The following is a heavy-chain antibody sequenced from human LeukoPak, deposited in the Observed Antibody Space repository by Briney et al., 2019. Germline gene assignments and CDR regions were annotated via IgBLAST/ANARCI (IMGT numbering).Heavy chain of an antibody. CDR1: GGSISSYY. J-gene: IGHJ4*02. D-gene: IGHD1-1*01. Sequence: SETLSLTCFVSGGSISSYYWSWIRQPAGKGLEWIGRIYTSGSTHYNPSLKSRVTMSIDTSKNHFSLKLSSVTAADTAVYYCARDPSPTGTIFDYWGQGTLVTVSS. CDR2: IYTSGST. V-gene: IGHV4-4*07. CDR3: ARDPSPTGTIFDY.